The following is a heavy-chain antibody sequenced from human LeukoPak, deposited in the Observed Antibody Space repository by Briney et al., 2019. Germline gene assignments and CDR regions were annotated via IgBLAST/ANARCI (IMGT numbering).Heavy chain of an antibody. Sequence: GGSLRLSCAASGFTFSSYAMHWVRQAPGKGLEWVAVISYDGSNKYYAESVKGRFTISRDNSKNTLYLQMNSLRAEDTAVYYCAKLPYYYDNSGPPDYWGQGTLVTVSS. CDR1: GFTFSSYA. J-gene: IGHJ4*02. CDR2: ISYDGSNK. D-gene: IGHD3-22*01. V-gene: IGHV3-30*18. CDR3: AKLPYYYDNSGPPDY.